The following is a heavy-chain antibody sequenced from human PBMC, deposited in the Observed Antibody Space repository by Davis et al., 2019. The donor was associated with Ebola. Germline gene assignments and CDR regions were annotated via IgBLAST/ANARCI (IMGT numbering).Heavy chain of an antibody. V-gene: IGHV1-69*13. CDR1: GYTFTNYG. CDR2: IIPVFGIP. Sequence: SVKVSCKASGYTFTNYGVSWVRQAPGQGPDWMGGIIPVFGIPKYAQKFQGRVTITADESTSTAYMELSSLRSEDTAVYYCARDRYSDGSGYFFEQSHWGQGTLVTVSS. J-gene: IGHJ4*02. CDR3: ARDRYSDGSGYFFEQSH. D-gene: IGHD3-22*01.